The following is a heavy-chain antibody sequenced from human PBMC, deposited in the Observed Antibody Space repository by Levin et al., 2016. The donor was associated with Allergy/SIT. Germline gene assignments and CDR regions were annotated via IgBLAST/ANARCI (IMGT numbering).Heavy chain of an antibody. CDR2: INPSGGST. CDR3: ARYYDFWSGFSHYYFDY. D-gene: IGHD3-3*01. J-gene: IGHJ4*02. Sequence: WVRQAPGQGLEWMGIINPSGGSTGYAQKFQGRVTMTRDTSTSTVYMELSSLRSEDTAVYYCARYYDFWSGFSHYYFDYWGQGTLVTVSS. V-gene: IGHV1-46*01.